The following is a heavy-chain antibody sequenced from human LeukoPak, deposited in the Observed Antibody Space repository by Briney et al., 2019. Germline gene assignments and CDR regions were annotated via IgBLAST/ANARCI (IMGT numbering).Heavy chain of an antibody. CDR3: AKDPNPTVGYFDY. J-gene: IGHJ4*02. CDR1: GFTFSSYS. D-gene: IGHD4-17*01. V-gene: IGHV3-30*02. CDR2: IRYDGSNK. Sequence: PGGSLRLSCAASGFTFSSYSMNWVRQAPGKGLEWVAFIRYDGSNKYYADSVKGRFTISRDNSKNTLYLQMNSLRAEDTAVYYCAKDPNPTVGYFDYWGQGTLVTVSS.